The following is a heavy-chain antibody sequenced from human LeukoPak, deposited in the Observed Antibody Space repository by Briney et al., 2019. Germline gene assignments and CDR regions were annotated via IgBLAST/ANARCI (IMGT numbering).Heavy chain of an antibody. CDR3: ARGRGRYSSSWRVKYYFDY. Sequence: SETLSLTCAVYGGSFSGYYWSWIRQPPGKGLDWIGEINHSGSTNYNPSLKSRVTISVDTSKNQFSLKLSSVNAADTAVYYCARGRGRYSSSWRVKYYFDYWGQGTLVTVSS. J-gene: IGHJ4*02. CDR1: GGSFSGYY. D-gene: IGHD6-13*01. CDR2: INHSGST. V-gene: IGHV4-34*01.